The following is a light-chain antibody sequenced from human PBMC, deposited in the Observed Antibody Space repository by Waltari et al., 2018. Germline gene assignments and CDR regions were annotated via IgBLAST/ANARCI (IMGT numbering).Light chain of an antibody. V-gene: IGLV3-19*01. Sequence: SSELTQDPAVSVALGQTVRITCQGDSLRSYYASWYQQKPGQAPVLVIYGKNNRPSGIPDRFSGSSSGNTASLTITGAQAEDEADYYCNPRDSSGNWVFGGGTKLTVL. J-gene: IGLJ3*02. CDR1: SLRSYY. CDR3: NPRDSSGNWV. CDR2: GKN.